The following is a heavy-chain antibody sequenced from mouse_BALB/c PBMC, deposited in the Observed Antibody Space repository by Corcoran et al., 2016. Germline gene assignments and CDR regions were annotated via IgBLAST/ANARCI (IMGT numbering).Heavy chain of an antibody. CDR3: AREPRAMDY. J-gene: IGHJ4*01. Sequence: QIQLVQSGPELKKPGETVKISCKASGYTFTNYGMNWVKQAPGKGLKWMGWINTYTGEPTHADDFKGRFAFSLETSASTAYLQINNLKNEDTPTYFCAREPRAMDYWGQGTSVTVSS. V-gene: IGHV9-3-1*01. CDR2: INTYTGEP. CDR1: GYTFTNYG.